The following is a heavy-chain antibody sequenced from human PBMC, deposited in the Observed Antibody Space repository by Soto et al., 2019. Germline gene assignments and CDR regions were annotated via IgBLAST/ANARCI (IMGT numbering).Heavy chain of an antibody. V-gene: IGHV4-59*01. J-gene: IGHJ4*02. Sequence: PSETLSLTYTVSSGFISNYYWRWIRQPPGKGLEWIGYIHYSGSTNYNPSLKSRVTISIDTSKNQFSLKLSSVSAADSAVYYCARSTVITILLDFWGQGTLVTVTS. CDR2: IHYSGST. D-gene: IGHD1-1*01. CDR3: ARSTVITILLDF. CDR1: SGFISNYY.